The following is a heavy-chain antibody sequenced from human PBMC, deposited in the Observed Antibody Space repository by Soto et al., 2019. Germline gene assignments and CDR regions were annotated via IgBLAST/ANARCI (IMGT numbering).Heavy chain of an antibody. Sequence: SEPLSLTCSVGSGSSSRYYWSWIRQPPGKGLEWIGYIYFSGTTTYNPSLKSRVTISVDTSKNQFSLKLSSVTAADTAVYYCARNYGSGSYSKYYYYGMDVWGQGTTVTVSS. J-gene: IGHJ6*02. V-gene: IGHV4-59*01. CDR1: SGSSSRYY. CDR3: ARNYGSGSYSKYYYYGMDV. D-gene: IGHD3-10*01. CDR2: IYFSGTT.